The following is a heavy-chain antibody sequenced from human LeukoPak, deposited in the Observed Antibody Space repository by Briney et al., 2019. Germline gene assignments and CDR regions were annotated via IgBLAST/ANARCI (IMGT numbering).Heavy chain of an antibody. D-gene: IGHD2-2*01. CDR3: AKEPREYCSSTSCPNWFDS. V-gene: IGHV3-23*01. CDR2: ISASGDTT. Sequence: GGSLRLSCAASGCTFNNYAMSWVRQAPGKGLEWVSAISASGDTTYYADSVKGRFTISRDNSENTLFLQMNSLRAEDTAVYYCAKEPREYCSSTSCPNWFDSWGQGTLVTVSS. CDR1: GCTFNNYA. J-gene: IGHJ5*01.